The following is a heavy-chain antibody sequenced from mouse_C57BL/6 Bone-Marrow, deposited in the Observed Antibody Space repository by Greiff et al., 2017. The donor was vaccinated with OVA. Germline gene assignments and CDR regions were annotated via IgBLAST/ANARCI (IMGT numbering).Heavy chain of an antibody. CDR3: TTTTNWYFDV. D-gene: IGHD2-1*01. Sequence: EVQLQQSGAELVRPGASVKLSCTASGFNIKDDYMHWVKQRPEQGLEWIGWIDPENGDTEYASKFQGKATITADTSSNTAYLQLSSLTSEDTAVHYCTTTTNWYFDVWGTGTTVTVSS. V-gene: IGHV14-4*01. CDR2: IDPENGDT. J-gene: IGHJ1*03. CDR1: GFNIKDDY.